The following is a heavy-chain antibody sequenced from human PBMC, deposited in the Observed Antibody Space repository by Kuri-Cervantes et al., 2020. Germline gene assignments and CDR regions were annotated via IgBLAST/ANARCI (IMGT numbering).Heavy chain of an antibody. D-gene: IGHD3-22*01. CDR1: GYTFINYG. J-gene: IGHJ4*02. CDR2: IIPNFGTA. V-gene: IGHV1-69*05. CDR3: ARVRHYYDSSGHQFDY. Sequence: SVKVSCKASGYTFINYGISWVRHARGQGLEWMGGIIPNFGTANYAQKFQGRVTITTDESTSTAYMELSSLRSDDTAVYYCARVRHYYDSSGHQFDYWGQGTLVTVSS.